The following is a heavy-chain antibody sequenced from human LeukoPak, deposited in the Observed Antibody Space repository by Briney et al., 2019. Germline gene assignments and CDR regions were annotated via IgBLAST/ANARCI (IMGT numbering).Heavy chain of an antibody. CDR1: GYSFTSYW. V-gene: IGHV5-51*01. J-gene: IGHJ5*02. CDR3: ARLTYYDSIGYPPGGFDP. D-gene: IGHD3-22*01. CDR2: IYPGDSDT. Sequence: GESLKISCKGSGYSFTSYWIGWVRQMPGKGLEWMGIIYPGDSDTRYSPSFQGQVTISADKSISTAYLQWSSLQASDTAMYYCARLTYYDSIGYPPGGFDPWGQGTLVTVSS.